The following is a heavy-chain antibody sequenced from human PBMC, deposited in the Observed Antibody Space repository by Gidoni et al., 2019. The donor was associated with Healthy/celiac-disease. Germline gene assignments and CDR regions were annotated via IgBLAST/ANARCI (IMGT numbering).Heavy chain of an antibody. V-gene: IGHV3-30-3*01. CDR1: GFAFSSYA. D-gene: IGHD3-10*01. J-gene: IGHJ3*02. Sequence: QVQLVESGGGVVQPGRSLRLACAASGFAFSSYAMHWVRQAPVKGTECVAVIAYDGSNKDYADSVKGRFTISRDNSKNTRYLQMNSLRAEDTAVDYCAREVGYYYGSGSYHDAFDIWGQGTMVTVSS. CDR3: AREVGYYYGSGSYHDAFDI. CDR2: IAYDGSNK.